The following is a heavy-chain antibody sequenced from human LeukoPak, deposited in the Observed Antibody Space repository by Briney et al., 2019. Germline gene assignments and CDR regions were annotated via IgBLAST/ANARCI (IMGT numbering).Heavy chain of an antibody. D-gene: IGHD3-22*01. V-gene: IGHV3-23*01. CDR1: GFIFSSYA. CDR3: AKAGRPYYYDSSGYFVFVPLNYFDY. J-gene: IGHJ4*02. CDR2: LSGSGGST. Sequence: GGSLRLSCAASGFIFSSYAMSWVRQGPGKGLEWVSALSGSGGSTYYADSVKGRFTISRDNSKNTLYLQMNSLRAEDTAVYYCAKAGRPYYYDSSGYFVFVPLNYFDYWGQGTLVTVSS.